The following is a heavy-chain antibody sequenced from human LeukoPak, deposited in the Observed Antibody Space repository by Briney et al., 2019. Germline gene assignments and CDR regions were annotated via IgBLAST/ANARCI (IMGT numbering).Heavy chain of an antibody. CDR2: ISTGSSYI. V-gene: IGHV3-21*01. Sequence: GGSLRLSCAASVFTFSSYTMNWVRKAPGKGLEWVSSISTGSSYIYYANSVKGRFTISRDNTKNSLYLQMNSLRAEDTAVYYCARDRLGVEMSTINRFDYWGQGTLVAVSS. CDR1: VFTFSSYT. D-gene: IGHD5-12*01. CDR3: ARDRLGVEMSTINRFDY. J-gene: IGHJ4*02.